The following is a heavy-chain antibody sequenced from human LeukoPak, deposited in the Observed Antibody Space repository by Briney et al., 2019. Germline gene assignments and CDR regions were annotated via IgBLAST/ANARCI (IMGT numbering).Heavy chain of an antibody. V-gene: IGHV4-34*01. J-gene: IGHJ4*02. CDR1: GGSFSGYY. D-gene: IGHD1-26*01. CDR2: INHSGST. Sequence: SETLSPTCAVYGGSFSGYYWSWIRQPPGKGLEWIGEINHSGSTNYNPSLKSRVTISVYTSKNQFSLKLSSVTAADTAVYYCARGLEWELSYWGQGTLVTVSS. CDR3: ARGLEWELSY.